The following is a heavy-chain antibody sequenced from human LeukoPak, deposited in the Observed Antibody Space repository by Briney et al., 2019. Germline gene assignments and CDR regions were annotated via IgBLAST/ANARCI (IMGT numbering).Heavy chain of an antibody. V-gene: IGHV4-28*03. D-gene: IGHD6-13*01. CDR3: ARALRQQLVTGWFDP. J-gene: IGHJ5*02. Sequence: PSETLSLTCAVSGYSISSSNWWGWIRQPPGKGLEWMGHIYYSGSTYYSPSLKSRVTMSVDTYKNQFSLRLTSLTAADTAVYYCARALRQQLVTGWFDPWGQGTLVTVSS. CDR2: IYYSGST. CDR1: GYSISSSNW.